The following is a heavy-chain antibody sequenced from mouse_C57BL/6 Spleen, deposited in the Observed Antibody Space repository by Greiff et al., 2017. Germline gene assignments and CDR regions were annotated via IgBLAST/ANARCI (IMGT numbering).Heavy chain of an antibody. J-gene: IGHJ2*01. CDR3: ARPQLGDYIDY. Sequence: QVQLQQSGPELVKPGASVKISCKASGYAFSSSWMNWVKQRPGKGLEWIGRIYPGDGDTNYTGKFKGKATLTADKSSSTAYMQLSSLTSEASAVYFCARPQLGDYIDYWGQGTTHTVSS. V-gene: IGHV1-82*01. CDR1: GYAFSSSW. CDR2: IYPGDGDT.